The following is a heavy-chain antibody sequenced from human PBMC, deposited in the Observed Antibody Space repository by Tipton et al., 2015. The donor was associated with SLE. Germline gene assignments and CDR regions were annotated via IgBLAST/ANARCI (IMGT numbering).Heavy chain of an antibody. D-gene: IGHD4-17*01. CDR2: IYHSGST. V-gene: IGHV4-38-2*02. Sequence: TLSLTCAVSGYSISSGYYWGWIRQPPGKGLEWIGSIYHSGSTYYNPSLKSRVTISVDTSKNQFSLKLSSVTAADTAVYYCAREGGLPTAALTWGQGTLVTVSS. J-gene: IGHJ5*02. CDR1: GYSISSGYY. CDR3: AREGGLPTAALT.